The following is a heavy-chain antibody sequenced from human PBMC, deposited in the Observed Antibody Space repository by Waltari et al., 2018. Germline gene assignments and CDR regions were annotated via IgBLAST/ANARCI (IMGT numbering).Heavy chain of an antibody. Sequence: EVQLVESGGGLVKPGGSLRLSCAASGFTFSNAWMSWVRQAPGKGLEWVGRIKSKTDGGTTDYAAPVKGRFTISRDDSKNTLYLQMNSLKTEDTAVYYCTTAGSGILPYYYYYYGMDVWGQGTMVTVSS. V-gene: IGHV3-15*01. CDR1: GFTFSNAW. J-gene: IGHJ6*02. CDR2: IKSKTDGGTT. CDR3: TTAGSGILPYYYYYYGMDV. D-gene: IGHD3-10*01.